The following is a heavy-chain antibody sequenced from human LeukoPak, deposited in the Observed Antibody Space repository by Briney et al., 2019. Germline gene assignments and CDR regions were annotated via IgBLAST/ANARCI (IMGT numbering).Heavy chain of an antibody. V-gene: IGHV3-21*01. CDR3: ARDDPQRGYSYGTSGY. CDR2: ISSSSSYI. Sequence: GGSLRLSCAASGFTFSSYSMNWVRQAPGKGLEWVSSISSSSSYIYYADSVKDRFTISRDNAKNSLYLQMNSLRAEDTAVYYCARDDPQRGYSYGTSGYWGQGTLVTVSS. CDR1: GFTFSSYS. D-gene: IGHD5-18*01. J-gene: IGHJ4*02.